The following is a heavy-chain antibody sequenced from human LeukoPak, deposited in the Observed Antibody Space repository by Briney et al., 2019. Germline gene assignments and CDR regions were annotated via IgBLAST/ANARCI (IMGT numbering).Heavy chain of an antibody. J-gene: IGHJ3*02. Sequence: GGSLRLSCTASGFTFGDYAMSWVRQAPGKGLEWVGFIRSKAYGGTTEYAASVKGRFTISRDDSKSIAYLQMNSLKTEDTAVYYCTRSTDSSGYFWATKKAEDAFDIWGQGTMVTVSS. CDR1: GFTFGDYA. CDR2: IRSKAYGGTT. V-gene: IGHV3-49*04. D-gene: IGHD3-22*01. CDR3: TRSTDSSGYFWATKKAEDAFDI.